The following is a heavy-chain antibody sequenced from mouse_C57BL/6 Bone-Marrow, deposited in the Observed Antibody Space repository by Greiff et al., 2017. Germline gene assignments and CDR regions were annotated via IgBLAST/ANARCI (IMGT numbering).Heavy chain of an antibody. J-gene: IGHJ1*03. CDR3: ARSEYYSNNDWYFDV. CDR2: IYPGGGYT. V-gene: IGHV1-63*01. CDR1: GYTFTNYW. Sequence: QVQLKESGAELVRPGTSVKMSCKASGYTFTNYWIGWAKQRPGHGLEWIGDIYPGGGYTNYNEKFKGKATLTADKSSSTAYMQFSSLISEDSAIYYCARSEYYSNNDWYFDVWGTGTTVTVSS. D-gene: IGHD2-5*01.